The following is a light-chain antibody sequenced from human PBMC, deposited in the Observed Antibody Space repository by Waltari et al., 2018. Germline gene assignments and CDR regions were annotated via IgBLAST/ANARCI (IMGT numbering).Light chain of an antibody. Sequence: DIQMTQPPSPLSASFGDRVTITCRASQHISNYLNWYQQKPGKAPKLLIYAVSSLHTGVPSRFSGSGFGTDFTLTISKLEPEDFATYYCQQNYQAPRTFGPGTKVDIK. V-gene: IGKV1-39*01. J-gene: IGKJ3*01. CDR3: QQNYQAPRT. CDR2: AVS. CDR1: QHISNY.